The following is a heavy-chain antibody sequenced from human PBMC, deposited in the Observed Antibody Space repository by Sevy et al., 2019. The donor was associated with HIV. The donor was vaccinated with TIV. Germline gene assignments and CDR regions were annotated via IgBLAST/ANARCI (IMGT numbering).Heavy chain of an antibody. CDR1: GFSLSTSGVG. V-gene: IGHV2-5*01. D-gene: IGHD3-22*01. CDR2: IYWNDDK. Sequence: SGPTLVNPTQTLTLTCTFSGFSLSTSGVGVGWIRQPPGKALEWLALIYWNDDKRYSPSLKSRLTITKDTSKNQLVLTMTNMDPVDTAAYYCAHSINRRYYYDSSGYYPLDYWGQGTLVTVSS. CDR3: AHSINRRYYYDSSGYYPLDY. J-gene: IGHJ4*02.